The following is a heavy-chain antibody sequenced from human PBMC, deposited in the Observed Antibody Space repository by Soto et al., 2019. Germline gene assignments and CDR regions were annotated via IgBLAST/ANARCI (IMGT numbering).Heavy chain of an antibody. CDR2: ISYDGSNK. V-gene: IGHV3-30-3*01. J-gene: IGHJ6*02. CDR3: ARDTPTRGYSYGSVYSYYYGMDV. Sequence: QVQLVESGGGVVQPGRSLRLSCAASGFTFSSYAMHWVRQAPGKGLEWVAVISYDGSNKYYADSVKGRFTISRDNSKNTLYLQMNSLRAEDTAVYYCARDTPTRGYSYGSVYSYYYGMDVWGQGTTVTVSS. D-gene: IGHD5-18*01. CDR1: GFTFSSYA.